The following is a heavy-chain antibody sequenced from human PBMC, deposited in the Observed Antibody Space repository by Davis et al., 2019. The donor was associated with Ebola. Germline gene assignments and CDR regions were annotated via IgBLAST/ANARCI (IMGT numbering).Heavy chain of an antibody. CDR1: GFTFSSYA. Sequence: GESLKISCAASGFTFSSYAMSWVRQAPGKGLEWVSAISGSGGSTYYADSVKGRFTISRDNAKKSLYLQMNILRAEDTAVYYCARVDAAEAFDYWGQGTLVTVSS. V-gene: IGHV3-23*01. D-gene: IGHD6-25*01. J-gene: IGHJ4*02. CDR3: ARVDAAEAFDY. CDR2: ISGSGGST.